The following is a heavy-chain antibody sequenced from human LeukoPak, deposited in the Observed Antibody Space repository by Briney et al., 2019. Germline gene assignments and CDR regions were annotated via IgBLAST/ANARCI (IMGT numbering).Heavy chain of an antibody. J-gene: IGHJ3*02. CDR1: GYTSTTYS. Sequence: ASVKVSCKASGYTSTTYSIFWVRQAPGQRLEWMGWINAGNGNTKYSQKFQGRVTITADESTSTAYMELSSLRSEDTAVYYCARSGTGSYAFDIWGQGTMVTVSS. CDR3: ARSGTGSYAFDI. V-gene: IGHV1-3*01. CDR2: INAGNGNT. D-gene: IGHD1-1*01.